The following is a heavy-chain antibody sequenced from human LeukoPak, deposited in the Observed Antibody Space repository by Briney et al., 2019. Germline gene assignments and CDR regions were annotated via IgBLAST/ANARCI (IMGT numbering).Heavy chain of an antibody. J-gene: IGHJ4*02. D-gene: IGHD2-2*01. CDR1: GGSFSGYY. V-gene: IGHV4-34*01. CDR3: ARTYGTYQYYFDY. Sequence: SETLSLTCAVYGGSFSGYYWSWIRQPPAKGLEWIGEMNHSGSTNYNPSLKSRVTISVDTSTNQFSLKLCSVTAADRAVYYCARTYGTYQYYFDYWGQGTLVGVSS. CDR2: MNHSGST.